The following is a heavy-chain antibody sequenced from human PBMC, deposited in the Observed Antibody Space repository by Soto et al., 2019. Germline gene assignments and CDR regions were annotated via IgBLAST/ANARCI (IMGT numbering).Heavy chain of an antibody. CDR2: INHSGST. Sequence: SETLSLTCAVYGGSFSGYYWSWIRQPPGKGLEWIGEINHSGSTNYNPSLKSRVTISVDTSKNQFSLKLSSVTAADTAVYYCARDKGEKPYYYDSSGYRDKYYFDYWGQGTLVTVSS. CDR3: ARDKGEKPYYYDSSGYRDKYYFDY. CDR1: GGSFSGYY. D-gene: IGHD3-22*01. J-gene: IGHJ4*02. V-gene: IGHV4-34*01.